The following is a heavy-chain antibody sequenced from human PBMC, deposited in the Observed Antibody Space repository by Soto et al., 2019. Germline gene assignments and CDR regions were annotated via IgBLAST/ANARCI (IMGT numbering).Heavy chain of an antibody. CDR3: ARMYSSGSGWFHP. D-gene: IGHD6-19*01. J-gene: IGHJ5*02. Sequence: PSETLSLTCFVSGYSITAGGYYWSWIRHHPGKGLEWIGSFYSSGSIIYNPSRRSRVSISGDTSSNQFSMSLTSVTAADTARYYCARMYSSGSGWFHPWGQGTLVTVSS. CDR1: GYSITAGGYY. CDR2: FYSSGSI. V-gene: IGHV4-31*03.